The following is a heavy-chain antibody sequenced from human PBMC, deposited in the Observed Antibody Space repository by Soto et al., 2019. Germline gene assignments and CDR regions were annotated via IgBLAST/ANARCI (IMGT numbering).Heavy chain of an antibody. V-gene: IGHV3-43*01. CDR2: ISWDGGST. D-gene: IGHD1-20*01. Sequence: GGSLRLSFAASGFPFDDYTMHWVRQAPGKGLEWVSLISWDGGSTYYADSVKGRFTISRDNSKNSLYLQMNSLRTEDTALYYCARGIDYYYGMDVWGQGTTVTVS. J-gene: IGHJ6*02. CDR3: ARGIDYYYGMDV. CDR1: GFPFDDYT.